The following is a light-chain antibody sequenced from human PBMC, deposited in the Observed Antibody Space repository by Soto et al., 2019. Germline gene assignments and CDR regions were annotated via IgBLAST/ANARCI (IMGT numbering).Light chain of an antibody. Sequence: DIQMTQSPSTLSASVGDRVTITCRASQSISSWLDWYQQKPGKAPKLLIYKASSLESGVPSRFSGSGSGTEFTLTISSLQPDDFATYYCQQYNSYRTFGQGTKVEIK. CDR3: QQYNSYRT. CDR1: QSISSW. CDR2: KAS. V-gene: IGKV1-5*03. J-gene: IGKJ1*01.